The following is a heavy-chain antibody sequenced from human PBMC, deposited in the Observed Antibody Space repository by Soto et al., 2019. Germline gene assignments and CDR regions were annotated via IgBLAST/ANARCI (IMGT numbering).Heavy chain of an antibody. CDR1: GFTFSRHV. V-gene: IGHV3-30*04. J-gene: IGHJ6*02. D-gene: IGHD5-18*01. CDR3: ARASGAYTYSAMDV. CDR2: IAYDGGNK. Sequence: GGSLRLSCASSGFTFSRHVMHWVRQAPGKGLEWVSVIAYDGGNKYYADSVKGRFTISRDNSKHTVYLQMNSLRVDDTAVYYCARASGAYTYSAMDVWGQGTTVTVYS.